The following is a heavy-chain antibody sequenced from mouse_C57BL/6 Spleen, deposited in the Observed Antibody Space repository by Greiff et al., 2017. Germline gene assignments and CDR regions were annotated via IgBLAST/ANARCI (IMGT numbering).Heavy chain of an antibody. V-gene: IGHV1-82*01. Sequence: VQLVESGPELVKPGASVKISCKASGYAFSSSWMNWVKQRPGKGLEWIGRIYPGDGDTNYNGKFKGKATLTADKSSSTAYMQLSSLTSEDSAVYFCAKFTTVVAPYFDYWGQGTTLTVSS. D-gene: IGHD1-1*01. CDR3: AKFTTVVAPYFDY. CDR1: GYAFSSSW. J-gene: IGHJ2*01. CDR2: IYPGDGDT.